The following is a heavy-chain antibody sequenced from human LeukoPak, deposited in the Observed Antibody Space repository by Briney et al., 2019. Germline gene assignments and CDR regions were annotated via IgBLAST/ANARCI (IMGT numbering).Heavy chain of an antibody. CDR2: ISAYNGNT. CDR3: ARGSGYCSSTSCQKYYYYYGMDV. J-gene: IGHJ6*02. Sequence: ASVKVSCKASGYTFTSYGISWVRQAPGQGLEWMGWISAYNGNTNYAQKLKGRVTMTTDTSTSTAYMELRSLRSDDTAVYYCARGSGYCSSTSCQKYYYYYGMDVWGQGTTVTVSS. V-gene: IGHV1-18*01. CDR1: GYTFTSYG. D-gene: IGHD2-2*01.